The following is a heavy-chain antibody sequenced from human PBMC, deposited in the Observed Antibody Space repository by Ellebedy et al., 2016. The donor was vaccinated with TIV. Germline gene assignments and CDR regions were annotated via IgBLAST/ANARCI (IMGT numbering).Heavy chain of an antibody. CDR3: ARSPSPHIPDFDY. J-gene: IGHJ4*02. D-gene: IGHD2-21*01. CDR2: INPNGST. V-gene: IGHV1-46*01. Sequence: ASVKVSCKASGYTFTRYYMHWVRQAPGQGLEWMGIINPNGSTTYAQKLQGRVTMTTDTSTSTAYMELRSLRSDDTAVYYCARSPSPHIPDFDYWGQGTLVTVSS. CDR1: GYTFTRYY.